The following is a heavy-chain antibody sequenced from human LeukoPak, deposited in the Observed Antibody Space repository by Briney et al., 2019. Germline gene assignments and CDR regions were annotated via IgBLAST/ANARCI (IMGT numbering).Heavy chain of an antibody. V-gene: IGHV3-23*01. CDR2: ISGSGGST. J-gene: IGHJ4*02. CDR3: AKALWDGSYGYYFDY. CDR1: GFTFSSYA. Sequence: GGSLRLSCAASGFTFSSYAMSWVRQAPGKGLEWVSAISGSGGSTYYADSVKGRFTISRDNSKNTLYLQMNSLRAGDTAVYYCAKALWDGSYGYYFDYWGQGTLVTVSS. D-gene: IGHD1-26*01.